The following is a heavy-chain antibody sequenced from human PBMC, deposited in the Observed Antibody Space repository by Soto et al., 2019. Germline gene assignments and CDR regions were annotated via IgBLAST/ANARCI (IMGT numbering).Heavy chain of an antibody. J-gene: IGHJ4*02. Sequence: EVQLVESGGGLVEPGGSLRLSCVGSGFTFSDHYMDWVRQAPGKGLEWVGRIRKQANIYTTHYAASVKGRFTISRDDPKNSLYLQMNSLKNEDTAVYYCARSGSSTSCYDYWGQGTLVTVSS. D-gene: IGHD2-2*01. CDR2: IRKQANIYTT. CDR3: ARSGSSTSCYDY. CDR1: GFTFSDHY. V-gene: IGHV3-72*01.